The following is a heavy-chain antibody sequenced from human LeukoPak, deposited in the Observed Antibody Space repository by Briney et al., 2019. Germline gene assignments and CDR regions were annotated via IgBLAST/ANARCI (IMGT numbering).Heavy chain of an antibody. CDR1: GYGFDYYW. J-gene: IGHJ4*02. CDR3: ARVGSVTNFGVVSYYFDY. D-gene: IGHD3-3*01. V-gene: IGHV5-51*01. Sequence: GESLKISCXASGYGFDYYWIAWVRQMPGKGLEWMGIIYPDDSDSTYSPSFQGQVTISVDKSINTAYLQWSSLKASNTAIYYCARVGSVTNFGVVSYYFDYWGQGTLVTVSS. CDR2: IYPDDSDS.